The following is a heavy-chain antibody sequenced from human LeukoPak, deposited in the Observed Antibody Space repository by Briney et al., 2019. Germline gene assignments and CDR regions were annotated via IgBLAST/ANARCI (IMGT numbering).Heavy chain of an antibody. Sequence: AGGSLRLSCAASVFPFSGRGMNWVRQAPGKGLEWVSYISGSSTTIYYAESVKGRFTISRDNAENSLYLQMNSLRDEDTAAYYCARNAYVAMGQFDQWGQGTLVTVSS. CDR3: ARNAYVAMGQFDQ. D-gene: IGHD5-18*01. V-gene: IGHV3-48*02. CDR1: VFPFSGRG. J-gene: IGHJ4*02. CDR2: ISGSSTTI.